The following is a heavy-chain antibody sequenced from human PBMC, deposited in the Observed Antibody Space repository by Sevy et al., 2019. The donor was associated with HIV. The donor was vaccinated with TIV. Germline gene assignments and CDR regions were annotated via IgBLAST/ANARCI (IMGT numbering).Heavy chain of an antibody. D-gene: IGHD2-15*01. CDR3: ATPSRRGCSGGSCYSRSLGWYFDI. CDR2: ICPGDSDT. Sequence: GESLKISCKGSGYSFTSYWIGWVRQMPGKGLEWMGIICPGDSDTRYSPSFQGQVTISADKSTSTAYLQWSSLKASDTAMYYSATPSRRGCSGGSCYSRSLGWYFDIWGRGTLVTVSS. J-gene: IGHJ2*01. V-gene: IGHV5-51*01. CDR1: GYSFTSYW.